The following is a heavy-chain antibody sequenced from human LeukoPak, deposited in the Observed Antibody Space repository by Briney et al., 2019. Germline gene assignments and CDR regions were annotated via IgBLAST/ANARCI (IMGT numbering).Heavy chain of an antibody. CDR1: GGSISSGGYS. CDR3: ARGTKQLPHT. Sequence: SQTLSLTCAVSGGSISSGGYSWGWIRQPPGKGMEWIGYIYHSGSTYYNPSLKSRVTISVDRSKNQFSLKLSSVTAADTAVYYCARGTKQLPHTWGQGTLVTVSS. V-gene: IGHV4-30-2*01. CDR2: IYHSGST. J-gene: IGHJ5*02. D-gene: IGHD6-13*01.